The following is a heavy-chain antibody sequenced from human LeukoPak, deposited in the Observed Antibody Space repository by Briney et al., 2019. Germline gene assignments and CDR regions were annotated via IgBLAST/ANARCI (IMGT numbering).Heavy chain of an antibody. V-gene: IGHV1-3*01. CDR1: GYTCTSYA. J-gene: IGHJ6*04. D-gene: IGHD3-9*01. CDR2: INAGNGNT. Sequence: ASVKVSCKASGYTCTSYAMHWVRQAPGQRLEWMGGINAGNGNTKCSQKFQGRVTITRHTSASTGYMEQSSLRSEDTAVYYCARDDYDIFTGYFRCMDVWGKGTTVTV. CDR3: ARDDYDIFTGYFRCMDV.